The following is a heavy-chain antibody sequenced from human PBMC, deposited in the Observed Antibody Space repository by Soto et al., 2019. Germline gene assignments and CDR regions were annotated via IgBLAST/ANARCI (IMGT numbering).Heavy chain of an antibody. Sequence: GGSLRLSCAASGFTFSSYEMNWVRQAPGKGLEWVSYISSSGTTIDYADSVKGRFTISRDNAKNSLYLQMNSLRAEDTAVYYCATLGTYRNYYYGMDVWGQGTTVTVSS. J-gene: IGHJ6*02. CDR2: ISSSGTTI. D-gene: IGHD1-26*01. CDR3: ATLGTYRNYYYGMDV. V-gene: IGHV3-48*03. CDR1: GFTFSSYE.